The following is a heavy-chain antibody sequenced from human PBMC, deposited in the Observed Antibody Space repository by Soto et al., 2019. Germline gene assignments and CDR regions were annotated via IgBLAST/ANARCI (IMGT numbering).Heavy chain of an antibody. CDR2: ISTTSFTI. CDR1: CFSFSTYD. V-gene: IGHV3-48*02. J-gene: IGHJ5*01. Sequence: PVGSLRLSCAASCFSFSTYDMDWVRQAPGKAPEWIAHISTTSFTIYYADSVKGRFTISRDNARNSLYLELKSLRDEDTAVYYCARDRCFDGSCYSASDSWGQGIQVTVSS. D-gene: IGHD2-15*01. CDR3: ARDRCFDGSCYSASDS.